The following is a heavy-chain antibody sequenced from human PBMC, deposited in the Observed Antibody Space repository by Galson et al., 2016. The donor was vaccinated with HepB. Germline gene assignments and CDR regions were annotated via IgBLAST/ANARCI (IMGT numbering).Heavy chain of an antibody. V-gene: IGHV3-49*03. D-gene: IGHD5-12*01. Sequence: CAGSGFTFRDCAVSWFRQAPGKGLEWVGFIRTKAAGGTTEYAASVKGRFTISRDDSESIAYLQMKSLETEDTAVYYCTREWLSLRTFDHWGQGTLVTVSS. J-gene: IGHJ5*02. CDR3: TREWLSLRTFDH. CDR1: GFTFRDCA. CDR2: IRTKAAGGTT.